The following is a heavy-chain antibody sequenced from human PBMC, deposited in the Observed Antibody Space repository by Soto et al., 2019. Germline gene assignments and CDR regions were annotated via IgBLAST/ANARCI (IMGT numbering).Heavy chain of an antibody. CDR2: ISGSGGST. CDR1: GFTFSSYA. Sequence: LRLSCAASGFTFSSYAMSWVRQAPGKGLEWVSAISGSGGSTYYADSVKGRFTISRDNSKNTLYLQMNSLRAEDTAVYYCATHVREWLLYWFDPWGQGTLVTVSS. CDR3: ATHVREWLLYWFDP. V-gene: IGHV3-23*01. J-gene: IGHJ5*02. D-gene: IGHD3-3*01.